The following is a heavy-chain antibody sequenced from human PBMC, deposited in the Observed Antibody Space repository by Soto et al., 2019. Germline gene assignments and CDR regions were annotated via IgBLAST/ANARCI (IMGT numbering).Heavy chain of an antibody. D-gene: IGHD1-1*01. V-gene: IGHV3-23*01. CDR3: AKDPWNNWSGLFDP. Sequence: GGSLRLSCVTSGFTFDDYAITWLRQAPGEGLEWVCSISSSGSDTRCAGSVKGRFTISRDSSQSTVYLQMNSLRDEDTAVYYCAKDPWNNWSGLFDPWGQGTLVTVSS. CDR1: GFTFDDYA. J-gene: IGHJ5*02. CDR2: ISSSGSDT.